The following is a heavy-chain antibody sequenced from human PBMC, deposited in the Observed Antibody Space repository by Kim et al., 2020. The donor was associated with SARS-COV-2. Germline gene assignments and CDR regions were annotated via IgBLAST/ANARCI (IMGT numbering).Heavy chain of an antibody. V-gene: IGHV1-46*01. CDR3: AKESESPDV. CDR1: GFTITTYH. CDR2: INPNGAT. J-gene: IGHJ6*02. Sequence: ASVKVSCKASGFTITTYHIHWVRQAPGQGLEWLGLINPNGATDYAQTFGGRLIITRDASANTVYMELGSLTSEDTAIYYCAKESESPDVWGQGTTVSVSS.